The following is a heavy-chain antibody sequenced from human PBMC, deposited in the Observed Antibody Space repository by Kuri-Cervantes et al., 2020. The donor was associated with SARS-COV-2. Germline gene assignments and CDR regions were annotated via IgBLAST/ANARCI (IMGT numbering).Heavy chain of an antibody. CDR2: ISGSGGST. CDR1: GFTFSSYA. V-gene: IGHV3-23*01. CDR3: ARVEGPTYYYYMDV. J-gene: IGHJ6*03. Sequence: GESLKISCAASGFTFSSYAMSWVRQAPGKGLEWVSAISGSGGSTYYADSVKGRSTISRDNSKNTLYLQMNSLRAEDTAVYYCARVEGPTYYYYMDVWGKGTTVTVSS.